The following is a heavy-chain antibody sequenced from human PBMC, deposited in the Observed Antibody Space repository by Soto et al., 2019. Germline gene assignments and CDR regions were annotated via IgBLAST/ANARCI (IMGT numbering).Heavy chain of an antibody. CDR3: AREGVAPYYYYGMDV. CDR2: ISTCNGDT. J-gene: IGHJ6*02. D-gene: IGHD5-12*01. V-gene: IGHV1-18*01. CDR1: GYTFTRSG. Sequence: ASVKVSCKASGYTFTRSGISWVRQAPGQGLEWMGWISTCNGDTNYAQTFQGRVTMTTDTSTSTVHMEVRSLRSDDTAVYYCAREGVAPYYYYGMDVWGQGTPVTV.